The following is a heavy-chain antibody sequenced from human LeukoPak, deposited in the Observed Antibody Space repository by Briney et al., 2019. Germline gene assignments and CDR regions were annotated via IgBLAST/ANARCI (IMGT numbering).Heavy chain of an antibody. V-gene: IGHV3-23*01. CDR3: ATNAMELHY. J-gene: IGHJ4*02. CDR2: VSSSGGST. Sequence: GGSLRPSCAASGFTFSTHPMTWVRQAPGQGLEWASTVSSSGGSTYYADSVKGRFTISRDNSKNTLFLQMNSLRSEDTAVYYCATNAMELHYWGQGTLVTVSS. CDR1: GFTFSTHP. D-gene: IGHD1-7*01.